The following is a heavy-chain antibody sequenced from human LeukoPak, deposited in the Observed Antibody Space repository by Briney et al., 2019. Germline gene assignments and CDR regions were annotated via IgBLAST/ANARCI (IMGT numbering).Heavy chain of an antibody. D-gene: IGHD3-16*01. CDR1: GFTFSSYA. J-gene: IGHJ6*02. V-gene: IGHV3-23*01. CDR3: ARNQQLGGHSYYYYGMDV. CDR2: ISGSGVTT. Sequence: GGSLRLSCAASGFTFSSYAMHWVRQAPGKGLERVSGISGSGVTTYYADSVKGRFTISRDNSKNTLYLQMNSLRADDTAIYYCARNQQLGGHSYYYYGMDVWGQGTTVTVSS.